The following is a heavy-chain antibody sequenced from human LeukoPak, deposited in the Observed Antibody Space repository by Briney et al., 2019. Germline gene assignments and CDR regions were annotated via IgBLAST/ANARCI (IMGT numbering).Heavy chain of an antibody. Sequence: SVKVSCKASGGTFSSYAISWVRQAPGQGLEWMGGIIPIFGTANYAQKFQGRVTITADESTSTAYMELSSLRSEDTAVYYCARDMYYYDSSGYYYPYYFDHWGQGTLVTVSS. CDR1: GGTFSSYA. V-gene: IGHV1-69*13. CDR2: IIPIFGTA. D-gene: IGHD3-22*01. J-gene: IGHJ4*02. CDR3: ARDMYYYDSSGYYYPYYFDH.